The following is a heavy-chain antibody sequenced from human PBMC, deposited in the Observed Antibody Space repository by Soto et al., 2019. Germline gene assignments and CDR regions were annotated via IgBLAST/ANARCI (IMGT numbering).Heavy chain of an antibody. V-gene: IGHV3-11*06. CDR3: ARYAAEVTTFFDY. CDR2: ISGSSGST. J-gene: IGHJ4*02. D-gene: IGHD4-4*01. CDR1: GFIFNDYY. Sequence: QVQLVESGGGLVKPGGSLRLSCAASGFIFNDYYMSWIRQAPGEGLEWVSSISGSSGSTNYAASVKGRFTISRDNAKNSLYLQMNSLRAEDTAVYYCARYAAEVTTFFDYWGQGTLVTVSS.